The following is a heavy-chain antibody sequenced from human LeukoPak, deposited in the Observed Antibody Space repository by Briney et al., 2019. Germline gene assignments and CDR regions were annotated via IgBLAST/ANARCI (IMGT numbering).Heavy chain of an antibody. CDR1: GFSFSSYA. V-gene: IGHV3-23*01. CDR2: ISGSGGST. J-gene: IGHJ4*02. D-gene: IGHD3-22*01. Sequence: GRSLRLPCAASGFSFSSYAMSWVRQAPGKGLEWVSAISGSGGSTYYADSVKGRFTISRDNPKNTLYLQMNSLRAEDTAVYYCAKDKAYYDSSGYYYFDYWGQGTLVTVSS. CDR3: AKDKAYYDSSGYYYFDY.